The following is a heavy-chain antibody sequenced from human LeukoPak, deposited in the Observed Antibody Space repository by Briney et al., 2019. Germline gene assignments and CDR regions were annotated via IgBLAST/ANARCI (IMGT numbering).Heavy chain of an antibody. CDR1: GGSFSGYY. CDR3: ARPHIKHMYYYYYMDV. J-gene: IGHJ6*03. CDR2: INHSGST. Sequence: SETLSLTCAVYGGSFSGYYWSWIRQPPGKGLEWIGEINHSGSTNYNPSLKSRVTISVDTSKNQFSLKLSSVTAADTAVYYCARPHIKHMYYYYYMDVWGKGTTVTVSS. V-gene: IGHV4-34*01. D-gene: IGHD1-14*01.